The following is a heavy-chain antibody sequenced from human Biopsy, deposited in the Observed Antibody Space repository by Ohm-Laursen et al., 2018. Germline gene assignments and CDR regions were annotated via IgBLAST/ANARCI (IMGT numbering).Heavy chain of an antibody. CDR3: ARNTGWYGDLYYFDY. Sequence: GYSVKVSCKASGYSFTSYYMHWVRQAPGQGLEWMGMINPSGSTTSYPQIFQGRVTMTRDTSKSTVYMELSSLRSADTAVYFCARNTGWYGDLYYFDYWGQGTLVTVSS. D-gene: IGHD6-19*01. CDR1: GYSFTSYY. CDR2: INPSGSTT. V-gene: IGHV1-46*01. J-gene: IGHJ4*02.